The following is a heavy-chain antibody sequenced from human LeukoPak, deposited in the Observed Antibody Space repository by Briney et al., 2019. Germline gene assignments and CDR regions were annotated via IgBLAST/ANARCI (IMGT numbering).Heavy chain of an antibody. D-gene: IGHD5-18*01. CDR1: GFTFNTYS. CDR2: ISDSSSTR. V-gene: IGHV3-48*01. J-gene: IGHJ6*03. Sequence: PGGSLRLSCAASGFTFNTYSLIWVRQAPGKGLEWVSYISDSSSTRYYADSVKGRFTVSRDNAKNSLYLQMNSLRAEDTAVYYCARGSTYRIRGHSYGYDYYYYYYMDVWGKGTTVTVSS. CDR3: ARGSTYRIRGHSYGYDYYYYYYMDV.